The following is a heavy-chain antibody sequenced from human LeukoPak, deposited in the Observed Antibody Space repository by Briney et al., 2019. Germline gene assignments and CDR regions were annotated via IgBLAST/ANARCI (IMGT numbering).Heavy chain of an antibody. D-gene: IGHD3-16*01. J-gene: IGHJ6*03. CDR3: AREKIGTGTVLGKDYYYMDV. CDR2: TYYRSKWYN. Sequence: SQTLSLTCAISGDSVSSNSAAWNWIRQSPSRGLEWLGRTYYRSKWYNDYAVSVKSRITINPDTSKNQFSLQLNSVTAADTAMYYCAREKIGTGTVLGKDYYYMDVWGKGTTVTVSS. V-gene: IGHV6-1*01. CDR1: GDSVSSNSAA.